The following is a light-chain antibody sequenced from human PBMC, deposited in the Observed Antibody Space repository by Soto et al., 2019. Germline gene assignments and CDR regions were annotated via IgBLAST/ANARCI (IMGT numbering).Light chain of an antibody. CDR2: EVS. CDR3: SSYKTGSTVV. J-gene: IGLJ1*01. Sequence: QSVLTQPASVSGSPGQSITISCTETSSDIGYYNYVSWYQQYPGKAPKLIIYEVSNRPSGVSNRFSGSKSANTASLTISGLQAEDEADYHCSSYKTGSTVVFGTGTKVTVL. CDR1: SSDIGYYNY. V-gene: IGLV2-14*01.